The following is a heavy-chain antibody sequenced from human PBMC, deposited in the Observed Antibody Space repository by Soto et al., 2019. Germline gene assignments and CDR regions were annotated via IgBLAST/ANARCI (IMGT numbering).Heavy chain of an antibody. V-gene: IGHV3-30*03. D-gene: IGHD3-10*01. CDR1: DFDFSSSD. CDR2: SSYDGRES. CDR3: ARDSGWPILNFDN. Sequence: PGGSRRLSCAASDFDFSSSDVHWVRQAPGKGLEWVAASSYDGRESFYADSAKGRFTVSKEMSKNTAFLQMNALRHEDTAVYFCARDSGWPILNFDNWGQGTPVTVSS. J-gene: IGHJ4*02.